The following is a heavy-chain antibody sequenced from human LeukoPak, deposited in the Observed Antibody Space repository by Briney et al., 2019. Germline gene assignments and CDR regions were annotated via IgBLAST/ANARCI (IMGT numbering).Heavy chain of an antibody. V-gene: IGHV4-59*01. Sequence: PSETLSLTCTVSSGSISSYYWSWIRQPPGKGLEWIGYIYYSGSTNYNPSLKSRVTISVDTSKSQFSLKLSSATAADTAVYYCARLGGYGYFDYWGQGTLVTVSS. J-gene: IGHJ4*02. CDR1: SGSISSYY. CDR2: IYYSGST. D-gene: IGHD5-12*01. CDR3: ARLGGYGYFDY.